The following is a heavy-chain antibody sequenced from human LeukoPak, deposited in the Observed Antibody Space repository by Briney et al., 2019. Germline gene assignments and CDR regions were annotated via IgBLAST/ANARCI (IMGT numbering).Heavy chain of an antibody. V-gene: IGHV3-23*01. Sequence: GGSLRLSCAASGFTFSTYAMSWVRQAPGKGLEWVSAISGSGGSTYYADSVKGRFTISRDNSKNTLYLQMNSLRAEDTAVYYCAKDQSSSSWPEETGPFDYWGQGTLVTVSS. D-gene: IGHD6-13*01. J-gene: IGHJ4*02. CDR2: ISGSGGST. CDR1: GFTFSTYA. CDR3: AKDQSSSSWPEETGPFDY.